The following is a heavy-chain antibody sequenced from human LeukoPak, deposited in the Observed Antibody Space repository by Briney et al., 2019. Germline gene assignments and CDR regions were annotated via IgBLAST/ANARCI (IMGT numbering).Heavy chain of an antibody. V-gene: IGHV1-69*04. CDR1: GGTFSSYA. Sequence: SVKVSCKASGGTFSSYAISWVRQAPGQGLEWMGRIIPILGIANYAQKFQGRVTITADKSTSTAYMELSSLRSEDTAVYYCARHQAGSYYFDYWGQGTLVTVPS. CDR2: IIPILGIA. CDR3: ARHQAGSYYFDY. D-gene: IGHD6-19*01. J-gene: IGHJ4*02.